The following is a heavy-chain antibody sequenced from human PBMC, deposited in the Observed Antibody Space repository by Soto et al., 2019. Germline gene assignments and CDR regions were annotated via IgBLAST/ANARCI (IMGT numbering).Heavy chain of an antibody. J-gene: IGHJ4*02. D-gene: IGHD5-12*01. CDR2: IYHSGST. Sequence: QLQLQESGSGLVKPSQTLSLTCAVSGGSISSGGYSWSWIRQPPGKGLEWIGYIYHSGSTYYNPSLMSRFPRSVDRTENQSSLKVSSVPAADTAVCYWAAGGGLPRYYWGQGPLVTVSS. V-gene: IGHV4-30-2*01. CDR3: AAGGGLPRYY. CDR1: GGSISSGGYS.